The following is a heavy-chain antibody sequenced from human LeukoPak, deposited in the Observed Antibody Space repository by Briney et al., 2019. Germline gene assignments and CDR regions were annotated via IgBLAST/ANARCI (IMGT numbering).Heavy chain of an antibody. CDR3: ARNRVAGSLHFDY. CDR2: ITPIFLTP. Sequence: ALVKVSCKAPGGTFSSHAINWVRQAPGRGLEWMGGITPIFLTPSYAQKFQGRVTITADESTSTAYMELSSLRSEDTAVYYCARNRVAGSLHFDYWGQGTLVTVSS. J-gene: IGHJ4*02. CDR1: GGTFSSHA. D-gene: IGHD6-19*01. V-gene: IGHV1-69*13.